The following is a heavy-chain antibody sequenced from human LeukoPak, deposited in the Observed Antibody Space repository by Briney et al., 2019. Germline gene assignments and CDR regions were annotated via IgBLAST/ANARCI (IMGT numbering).Heavy chain of an antibody. CDR3: AKDLIRNDY. Sequence: GGSLRLSCAASGFTFKNFAMSWVRQAPGKGLEWVSGISGSGGSTYYADSVKGRFTISRDNSKNTLYVQMNSLRAEDTAVYYCAKDLIRNDYWGQGTLVTVSS. CDR2: ISGSGGST. CDR1: GFTFKNFA. J-gene: IGHJ4*02. V-gene: IGHV3-23*01. D-gene: IGHD1-14*01.